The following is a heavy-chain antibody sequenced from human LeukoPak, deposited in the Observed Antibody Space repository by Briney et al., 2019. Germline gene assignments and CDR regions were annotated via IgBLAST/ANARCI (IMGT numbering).Heavy chain of an antibody. D-gene: IGHD4-17*01. V-gene: IGHV4-59*01. J-gene: IGHJ6*02. CDR3: ARDDYGSGYYYHGMDV. Sequence: SETLSLTCTVSGGSISSYYWSWIRQPPGKGLEWIGYIYYSGSTNYNPSLKSRVTISVDTSKNQFSLKLSSVTAADTAVYYCARDDYGSGYYYHGMDVWGQGTTVTVSS. CDR2: IYYSGST. CDR1: GGSISSYY.